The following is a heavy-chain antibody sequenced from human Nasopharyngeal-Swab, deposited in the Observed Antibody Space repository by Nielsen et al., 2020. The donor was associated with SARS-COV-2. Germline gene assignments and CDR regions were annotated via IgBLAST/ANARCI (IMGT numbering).Heavy chain of an antibody. J-gene: IGHJ4*02. CDR3: ARRGLVGVTISFDY. V-gene: IGHV4-4*07. CDR2: IYTSGST. D-gene: IGHD1-26*01. Sequence: WIRQPPGKRLEWIGRIYTSGSTNYNPSLKSRVTMSVDKSKNQFSLKLSSVTAADTAVYYCARRGLVGVTISFDYWGQGTLVTVSS.